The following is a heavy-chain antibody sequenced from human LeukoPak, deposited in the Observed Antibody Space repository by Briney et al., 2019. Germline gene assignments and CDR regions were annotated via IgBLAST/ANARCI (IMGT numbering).Heavy chain of an antibody. CDR1: GGSISSGDYY. J-gene: IGHJ4*02. D-gene: IGHD6-19*01. Sequence: SETLSLTCTVSGGSISSGDYYWSWIRQPRGKGLEWIGEINHSGSTNYNPSLKSRVTISVDTSKNQFSLKLSSVTAADTAVYYCARGHGGWFIVNFDYWGQGTLVTVSS. V-gene: IGHV4-39*07. CDR3: ARGHGGWFIVNFDY. CDR2: INHSGST.